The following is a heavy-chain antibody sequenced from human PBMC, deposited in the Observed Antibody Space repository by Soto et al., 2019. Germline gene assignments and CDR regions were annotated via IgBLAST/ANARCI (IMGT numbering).Heavy chain of an antibody. CDR1: GGTISSSSYY. J-gene: IGHJ1*01. D-gene: IGHD3-10*01. CDR2: IYYSGST. V-gene: IGHV4-39*01. Sequence: SETLSLTCAASGGTISSSSYYWGWIRQPPGKGLEWIGSIYYSGSTYYNPSLKSRVTISVDTSKNKFSLKLSSVTAADTAVYYCASTRGAEYFQHWGQGTLVTVSS. CDR3: ASTRGAEYFQH.